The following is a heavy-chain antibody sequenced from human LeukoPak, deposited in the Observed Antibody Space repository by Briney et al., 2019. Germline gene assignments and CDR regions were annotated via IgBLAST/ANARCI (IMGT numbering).Heavy chain of an antibody. CDR3: ARDPIAAAGPGAFDI. CDR2: IYPGDSDT. J-gene: IGHJ3*02. V-gene: IGHV5-51*01. CDR1: GYSFTSDW. D-gene: IGHD6-13*01. Sequence: GESLKISCKGSGYSFTSDWIGWVRQMPGKGLEWMGIIYPGDSDTRYSPSFQGQVTISADKSISTAYLQWSSLKASDTAMYYCARDPIAAAGPGAFDIWGQGTMVTVSS.